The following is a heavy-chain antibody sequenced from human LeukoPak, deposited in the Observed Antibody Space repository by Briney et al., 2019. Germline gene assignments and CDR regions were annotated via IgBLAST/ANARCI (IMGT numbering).Heavy chain of an antibody. D-gene: IGHD3-22*01. Sequence: PGGSLRLSCAASGFTFSSYEMNWVRQAPGKGLERVSYISSSGSTIYYADSVKGRFTISRDNAKNSLYLQMNSLRAEDTAVYYCARDRTDYYDSSGYKALDYWGQGTLVTVSS. V-gene: IGHV3-48*03. CDR3: ARDRTDYYDSSGYKALDY. CDR2: ISSSGSTI. J-gene: IGHJ4*02. CDR1: GFTFSSYE.